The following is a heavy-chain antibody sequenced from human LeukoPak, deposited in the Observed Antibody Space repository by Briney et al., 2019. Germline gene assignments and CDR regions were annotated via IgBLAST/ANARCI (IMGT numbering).Heavy chain of an antibody. D-gene: IGHD2-2*01. J-gene: IGHJ4*02. CDR3: ARTTSSTSFNFDY. Sequence: SGPALVKPTETLTLTCTFSGFSLSTSGVCVSWIRQPPGKALDWLARIDWDNDKYYSTSLKTRLTISKDTSKNQVVLTMTNMDPVDTASYYCARTTSSTSFNFDYWGQGTLVTVSS. CDR2: IDWDNDK. V-gene: IGHV2-70*11. CDR1: GFSLSTSGVC.